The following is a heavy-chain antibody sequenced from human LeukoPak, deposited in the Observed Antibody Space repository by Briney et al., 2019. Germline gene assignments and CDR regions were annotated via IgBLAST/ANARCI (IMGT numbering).Heavy chain of an antibody. D-gene: IGHD6-19*01. CDR3: ARDRGYSSFDY. CDR1: GFTFSNYW. J-gene: IGHJ4*02. Sequence: GGSLRLSCAASGFTFSNYWMTWVRQAPGKGLEWVASIWNDGRETYYVDSVKGRFTISRDNAQNSLYLHMNSLRAEDTAVYYCARDRGYSSFDYWGQGTLVTVSS. CDR2: IWNDGRET. V-gene: IGHV3-7*03.